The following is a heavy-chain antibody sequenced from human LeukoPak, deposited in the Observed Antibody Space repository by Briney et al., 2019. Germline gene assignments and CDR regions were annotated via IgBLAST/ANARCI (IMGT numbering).Heavy chain of an antibody. V-gene: IGHV4-34*01. CDR1: GGSFSGYY. D-gene: IGHD1-14*01. J-gene: IGHJ6*03. CDR2: INHSGST. CDR3: ARHPRRGSGRYMDV. Sequence: SETLSLTCAVYGGSFSGYYWSWIRQPPGKGLEWIGEINHSGSTNYNPSLKSRVTISVDTSKNQFSLKLSSVTAADTAVYYCARHPRRGSGRYMDVWGKGTTVTISS.